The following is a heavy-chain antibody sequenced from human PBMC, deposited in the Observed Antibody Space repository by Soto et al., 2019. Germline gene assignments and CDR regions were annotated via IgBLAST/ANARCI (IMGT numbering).Heavy chain of an antibody. Sequence: EVQLEESGGGLVQPGGSLRLSCVASGFTFSNSWMHWVRQTPGKGLVWVSRINSDASVINYADSVRGRFTISRDNAKNPVYVQMNMLRAENTALYCCGTYKVESGTGNYWAQGSVVTVSS. CDR1: GFTFSNSW. V-gene: IGHV3-74*01. D-gene: IGHD1-26*01. CDR3: GTYKVESGTGNY. J-gene: IGHJ4*02. CDR2: INSDASVI.